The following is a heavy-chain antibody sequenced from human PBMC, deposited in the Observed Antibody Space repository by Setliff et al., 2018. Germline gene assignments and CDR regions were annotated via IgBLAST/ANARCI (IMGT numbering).Heavy chain of an antibody. J-gene: IGHJ6*03. Sequence: ASVKVSCKASGYTFTSYGISWVRQAPGQGLQWLAWINPNRGGTKYTPRFEGRLIVTSDTATSTAYMELSRLRHDDTAIYYCARDGSSVIRFLEWSHKDYYYMDVWGKGTTVTVSS. V-gene: IGHV1-2*02. D-gene: IGHD3-3*01. CDR2: INPNRGGT. CDR1: GYTFTSYG. CDR3: ARDGSSVIRFLEWSHKDYYYMDV.